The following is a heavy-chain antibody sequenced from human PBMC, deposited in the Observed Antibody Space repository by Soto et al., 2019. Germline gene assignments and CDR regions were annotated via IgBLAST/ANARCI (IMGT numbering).Heavy chain of an antibody. J-gene: IGHJ6*03. CDR3: ARDRAEGYSGYPGRYYYMDV. Sequence: GGSLRLSCAASGFTVSSNYMSWVRQAPGKGLEWVSVIYSGGSTYYADSVKGRFTISRDNSKNTLYLQMNSLRAEDTAVYYCARDRAEGYSGYPGRYYYMDVWGKGTTVTVSS. CDR1: GFTVSSNY. D-gene: IGHD5-12*01. CDR2: IYSGGST. V-gene: IGHV3-66*01.